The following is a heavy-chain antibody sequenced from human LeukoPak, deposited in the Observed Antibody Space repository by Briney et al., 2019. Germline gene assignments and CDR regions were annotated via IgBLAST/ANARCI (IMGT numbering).Heavy chain of an antibody. CDR3: AKIAAAGYYFDY. CDR1: GGSISSYY. D-gene: IGHD6-13*01. CDR2: IYYSGST. V-gene: IGHV4-59*08. Sequence: SETLSLTCTVSGGSISSYYWSWIRQPSGKGLEWIGYIYYSGSTNYNPSLKSRVTISVDTSKNQFSLKLSSVTAADTAVYYCAKIAAAGYYFDYWGQGTLVTVSS. J-gene: IGHJ4*02.